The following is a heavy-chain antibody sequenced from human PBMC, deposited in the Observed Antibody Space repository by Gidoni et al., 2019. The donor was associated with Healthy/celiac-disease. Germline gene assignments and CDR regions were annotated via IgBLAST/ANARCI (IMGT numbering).Heavy chain of an antibody. J-gene: IGHJ4*02. V-gene: IGHV3-23*04. Sequence: EVQLVESGGGLVQPGGSLRLSCAASGFTFSRYAMSWVRQAPGKGMEWVSAISGSGGSTYYADSVKGRFTISRDNSKNTLYLQMNSLRAEDTAVYYCAKARYYYDSSGYYYDYWGQGTLVTVSS. CDR2: ISGSGGST. D-gene: IGHD3-22*01. CDR1: GFTFSRYA. CDR3: AKARYYYDSSGYYYDY.